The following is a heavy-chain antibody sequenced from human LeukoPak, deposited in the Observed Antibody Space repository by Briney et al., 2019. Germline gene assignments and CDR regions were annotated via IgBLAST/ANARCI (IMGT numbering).Heavy chain of an antibody. CDR3: AKGRDRYYGSGSSIY. CDR1: GFTFSSYA. CDR2: ISGSGGST. D-gene: IGHD3-10*01. Sequence: PGGSLRLSCAASGFTFSSYAMSWVRQAPGKGLEWVSAISGSGGSTYYADSVKGRFTISSDNSKNRLYLQMNSLRAEDTAVYYCAKGRDRYYGSGSSIYWGQGTLVTVSS. J-gene: IGHJ4*02. V-gene: IGHV3-23*01.